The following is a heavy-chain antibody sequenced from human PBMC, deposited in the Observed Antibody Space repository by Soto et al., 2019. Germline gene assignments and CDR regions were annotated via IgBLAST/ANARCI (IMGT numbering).Heavy chain of an antibody. V-gene: IGHV2-5*02. D-gene: IGHD3-9*01. CDR3: AHSPLTGTKAYFDY. CDR2: IYWDDDR. CDR1: GFSLSTSGVG. J-gene: IGHJ4*02. Sequence: QITLKESTPTLVKPTQTLTLTCTFSGFSLSTSGVGVGWIRQPPGKALEWLALIYWDDDRRYSPSLKSRLTTXKXTXXNQVVLTMTNIDPVDTATYYCAHSPLTGTKAYFDYWGQGTLVTVSS.